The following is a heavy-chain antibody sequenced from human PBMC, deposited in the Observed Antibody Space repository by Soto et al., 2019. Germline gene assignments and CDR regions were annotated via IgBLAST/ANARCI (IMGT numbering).Heavy chain of an antibody. V-gene: IGHV1-69*04. Sequence: ASVKVSCKASGYTFTSYGISWVRQAPGQGLEWMGRIIPILGIANYAQKFQGRVTITADKSTSTAYMELSSLRSEDTAVYYCARDLGIAAAGPSGGWFDPWGQGTLVTVSS. CDR3: ARDLGIAAAGPSGGWFDP. D-gene: IGHD6-13*01. J-gene: IGHJ5*02. CDR1: GYTFTSYG. CDR2: IIPILGIA.